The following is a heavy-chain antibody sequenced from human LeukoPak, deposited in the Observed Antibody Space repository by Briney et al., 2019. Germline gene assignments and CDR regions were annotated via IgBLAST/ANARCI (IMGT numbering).Heavy chain of an antibody. CDR1: GGSFSGYY. D-gene: IGHD2-2*01. Sequence: SETLSLTCAVYGGSFSGYYWSWIRQPPGKGLEWIGEINHSGSTNYNPSLKSRVTISVDTSKNQFSLKLSSVTAADTAVYYCARELPWGICSSTSCYHYYYMDVWGKGTTVTVSS. J-gene: IGHJ6*03. V-gene: IGHV4-34*01. CDR2: INHSGST. CDR3: ARELPWGICSSTSCYHYYYMDV.